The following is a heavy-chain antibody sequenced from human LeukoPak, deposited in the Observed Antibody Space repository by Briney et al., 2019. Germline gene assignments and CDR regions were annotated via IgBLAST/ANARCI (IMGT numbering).Heavy chain of an antibody. V-gene: IGHV3-33*08. Sequence: PGGSLSLFCAASGFTFSSYSMNWVRQAPGRGLEWVAVIWYDGSNKYYADSVKGRCTISRDNSKNTLYLQMNSLRAEDTAVYDCAREGQYYDFWSGYYNPLGMDVWGQGTTVTVSS. J-gene: IGHJ6*02. D-gene: IGHD3-3*01. CDR1: GFTFSSYS. CDR2: IWYDGSNK. CDR3: AREGQYYDFWSGYYNPLGMDV.